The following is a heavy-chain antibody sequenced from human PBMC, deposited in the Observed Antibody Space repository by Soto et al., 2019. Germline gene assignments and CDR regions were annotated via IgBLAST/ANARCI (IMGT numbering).Heavy chain of an antibody. J-gene: IGHJ3*02. V-gene: IGHV1-69*13. CDR3: ASHCSGGSCYDPDAFDI. CDR2: IIPIFGTA. CDR1: GGTFSSYA. D-gene: IGHD2-15*01. Sequence: ASVKVSCKASGGTFSSYAISWVRQAPGQGLEWMGGIIPIFGTANYAQKFQGRVTITADESTSTAYMELSSLRSEDTAVYYCASHCSGGSCYDPDAFDIWGQGTMVTVSS.